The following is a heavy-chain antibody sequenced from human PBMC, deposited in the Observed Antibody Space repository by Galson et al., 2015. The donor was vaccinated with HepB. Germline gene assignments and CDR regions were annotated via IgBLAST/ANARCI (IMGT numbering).Heavy chain of an antibody. D-gene: IGHD5/OR15-5a*01. CDR3: ARERVPSVRFQYKYGMDL. V-gene: IGHV4-59*01. Sequence: ETLSLTCTISGVSMSGYYWNWVRQTPGKGLEWIGYIYYSGTVSYNPSLKSRVSMSVDPSKNQFSLNLRSVTAADTAVYFCARERVPSVRFQYKYGMDLWGQGTTVTVSS. CDR1: GVSMSGYY. J-gene: IGHJ6*02. CDR2: IYYSGTV.